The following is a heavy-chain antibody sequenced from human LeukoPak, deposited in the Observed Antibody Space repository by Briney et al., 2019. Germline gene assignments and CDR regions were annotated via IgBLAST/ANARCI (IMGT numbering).Heavy chain of an antibody. CDR2: MWYEGSNK. V-gene: IGHV3-33*01. CDR1: VLTFSIYG. Sequence: GGFLRLSCAVSVLTFSIYGLLWVRQAPGKGLEWVAVMWYEGSNKYYADSVKGRFTLSRDNSKNTLYLQVNSPRGEHTPVYYCAREGSNNHDALEMWGQKPRVTLSS. D-gene: IGHD2/OR15-2a*01. J-gene: IGHJ3*02. CDR3: AREGSNNHDALEM.